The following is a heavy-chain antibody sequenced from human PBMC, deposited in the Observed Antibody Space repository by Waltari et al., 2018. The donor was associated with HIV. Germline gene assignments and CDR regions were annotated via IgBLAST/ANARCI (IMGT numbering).Heavy chain of an antibody. V-gene: IGHV3-49*03. CDR2: IRSKAYGGTT. CDR1: GFTFGDYA. D-gene: IGHD2-2*01. CDR3: TRDGGIVVVPAAGGNWFDP. Sequence: QPGRSLRLSCTASGFTFGDYAMSWFRQAPGKGLAWVGFIRSKAYGGTTEYAASVKGRFTISRDDSKSIAYLQMNSLKTEDTAVYYCTRDGGIVVVPAAGGNWFDPWGQGTLVTVSS. J-gene: IGHJ5*02.